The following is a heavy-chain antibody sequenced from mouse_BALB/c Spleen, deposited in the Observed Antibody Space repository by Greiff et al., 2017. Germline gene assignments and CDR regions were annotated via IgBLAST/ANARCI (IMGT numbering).Heavy chain of an antibody. CDR2: IYPGDGDT. Sequence: QVQLQQSGAELARPGASVKLSCKASGYTFTSYWMQWVKQRPGQGLEWIGAIYPGDGDTRYTQKFKGKATLTADNSSSTAYMQLSSLASEDSAVSYCARLVATRWYFDVWGAGTTVTVSS. D-gene: IGHD1-1*01. J-gene: IGHJ1*01. CDR1: GYTFTSYW. CDR3: ARLVATRWYFDV. V-gene: IGHV1-87*01.